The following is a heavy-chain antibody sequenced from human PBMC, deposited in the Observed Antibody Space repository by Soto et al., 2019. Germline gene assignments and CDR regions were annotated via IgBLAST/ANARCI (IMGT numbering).Heavy chain of an antibody. CDR2: TYYRSKWYN. J-gene: IGHJ4*02. CDR1: GDNVSSNSAA. CDR3: ARERGIAAAGDFDY. D-gene: IGHD6-13*01. Sequence: SHTLSLTVESTGDNVSSNSAAWNWIKQSPSRGLEWLGRTYYRSKWYNDYAVSVKSRITINPDTSKNRFSLQLNSVTPEDTAVYYCARERGIAAAGDFDYWGQGTLVTV. V-gene: IGHV6-1*01.